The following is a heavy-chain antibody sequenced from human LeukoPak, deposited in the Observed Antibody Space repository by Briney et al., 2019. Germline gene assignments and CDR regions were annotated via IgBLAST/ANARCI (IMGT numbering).Heavy chain of an antibody. CDR3: VKDIGYSSSSGIDY. CDR2: ISYDGSNK. D-gene: IGHD6-6*01. V-gene: IGHV3-30*18. J-gene: IGHJ4*02. Sequence: PGGSLRLSCAASGFTFSSYGMHWVRQAPGKGLEWVAVISYDGSNKYYAGSVKGRFTISRDNSKNTLYLQMNSLRAEDTAVYYCVKDIGYSSSSGIDYWGQGTLVTVSS. CDR1: GFTFSSYG.